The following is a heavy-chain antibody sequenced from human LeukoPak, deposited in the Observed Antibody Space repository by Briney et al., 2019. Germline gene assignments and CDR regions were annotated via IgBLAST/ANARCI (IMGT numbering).Heavy chain of an antibody. CDR3: AKDINSVGATDFDY. D-gene: IGHD1-26*01. Sequence: GGSLRLSCAASGFTFSSYAMSWVRQAPGKGLEWVSAISGSGGSTYYADSVKGRFTISRDNSENTLYLQMNSLRAEDTAVYYCAKDINSVGATDFDYWGQGTLVTVSS. V-gene: IGHV3-23*01. J-gene: IGHJ4*02. CDR1: GFTFSSYA. CDR2: ISGSGGST.